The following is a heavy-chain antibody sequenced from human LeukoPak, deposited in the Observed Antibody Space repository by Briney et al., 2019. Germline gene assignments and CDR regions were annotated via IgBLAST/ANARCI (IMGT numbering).Heavy chain of an antibody. CDR2: IRSKPYGGTA. CDR1: GLLVGDYG. CDR3: TRGYCSGGSCYRYYFDY. J-gene: IGHJ4*02. Sequence: GGSLRLSCTASGLLVGDYGMTWVRQAPGKGLEWEGFIRSKPYGGTADYAASVKGRFTISRDDSKSIAYLQMNSLKTEDTAVYYCTRGYCSGGSCYRYYFDYWGQGTLVTVSS. D-gene: IGHD2-15*01. V-gene: IGHV3-49*04.